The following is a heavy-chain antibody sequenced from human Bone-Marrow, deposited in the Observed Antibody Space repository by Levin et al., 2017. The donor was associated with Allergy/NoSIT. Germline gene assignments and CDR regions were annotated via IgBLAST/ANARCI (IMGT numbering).Heavy chain of an antibody. J-gene: IGHJ4*02. D-gene: IGHD2-21*02. CDR1: GFTFSNYA. Sequence: GESLKISCTASGFTFSNYAMSWVRQAPGKGLECISSINGNGANTFYADSVRGRFTVSRDNSKNTLYLRMNSLGGEDTAVYYCAKGCGGTCYFPFDYWGQGTLVTVSS. CDR2: INGNGANT. CDR3: AKGCGGTCYFPFDY. V-gene: IGHV3-23*01.